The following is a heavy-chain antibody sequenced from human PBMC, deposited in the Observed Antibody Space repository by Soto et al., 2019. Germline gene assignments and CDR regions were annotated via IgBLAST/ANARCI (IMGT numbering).Heavy chain of an antibody. V-gene: IGHV1-69*13. CDR2: IIPIFGTA. CDR1: GGTLSSYA. D-gene: IGHD2-15*01. J-gene: IGHJ6*02. Sequence: ASVKVSCQASGGTLSSYAISWVRQAPGQGLEWMGGIIPIFGTANYAQKFQGRVTITADESTSTAYMELSSLRSEDTALYYCARPSLGYCSGGSCRKGYYYCMDVWGQGTTVTVSS. CDR3: ARPSLGYCSGGSCRKGYYYCMDV.